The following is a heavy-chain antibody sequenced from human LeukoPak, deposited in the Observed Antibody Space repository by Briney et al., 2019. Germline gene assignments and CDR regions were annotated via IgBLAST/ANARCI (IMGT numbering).Heavy chain of an antibody. CDR2: INAANGDT. D-gene: IGHD2-21*01. CDR3: ARPTEIADAFDI. J-gene: IGHJ3*02. Sequence: ASVKVSCKASGYTLTSYTMHWVRQAPGQSLEWMGWINAANGDTRYSQEFQGRVTLTSDTSASTAYMELSSLRSEDMAVYYCARPTEIADAFDIWGQGTMVTVSS. CDR1: GYTLTSYT. V-gene: IGHV1-3*03.